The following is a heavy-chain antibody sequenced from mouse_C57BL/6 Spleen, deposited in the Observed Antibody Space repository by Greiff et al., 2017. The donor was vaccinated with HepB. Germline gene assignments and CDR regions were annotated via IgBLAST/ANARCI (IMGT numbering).Heavy chain of an antibody. Sequence: VKLMESGPGLVQPSQCLSITCTVSGFSLTSYGVHWVRQSPGKGLEWLGVIWSGGSTDYNAAFISRLSISKDNSKSQVFFNMNSLQADDTAIYDCARTYGYDGGYFDYWGQGTTLTVSS. CDR1: GFSLTSYG. V-gene: IGHV2-2*01. CDR3: ARTYGYDGGYFDY. J-gene: IGHJ2*01. CDR2: IWSGGST. D-gene: IGHD2-2*01.